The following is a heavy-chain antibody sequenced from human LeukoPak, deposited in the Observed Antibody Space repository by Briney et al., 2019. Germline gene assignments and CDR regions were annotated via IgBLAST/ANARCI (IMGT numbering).Heavy chain of an antibody. J-gene: IGHJ4*02. CDR1: GFTFSSYA. Sequence: GGSLRLSCAVSGFTFSSYAMSWVRQAPGKGLEWVAAISGSGGGTDYADSVKGRFTISRDNSKNTVYLQMNSLRAEDTAVYYCARDRFSGSYHPRGIDYWGQGTLVTVSS. CDR2: ISGSGGGT. V-gene: IGHV3-23*01. CDR3: ARDRFSGSYHPRGIDY. D-gene: IGHD1-26*01.